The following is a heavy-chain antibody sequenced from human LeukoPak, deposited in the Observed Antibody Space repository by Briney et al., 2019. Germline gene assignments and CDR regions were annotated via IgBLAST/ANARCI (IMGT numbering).Heavy chain of an antibody. CDR3: ARNDKSYGYLNWFDP. CDR1: GGYISTYY. J-gene: IGHJ5*02. CDR2: VFYSGST. Sequence: KPSETLSLTCTVSGGYISTYYWNWIRQPPGKGLEWIGSVFYSGSTNYNPSLKSRVTMSVHTARNQFSLTLTSVTAADTAVYYCARNDKSYGYLNWFDPWGRGNLVTVSS. D-gene: IGHD3-16*01. V-gene: IGHV4-59*01.